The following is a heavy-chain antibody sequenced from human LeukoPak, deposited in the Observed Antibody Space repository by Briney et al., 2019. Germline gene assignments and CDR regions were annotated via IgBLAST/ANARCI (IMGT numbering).Heavy chain of an antibody. Sequence: ASLKVSSKPSGYTFTGDNTDWVRQTPGQGLGWMGWINPNSGGTNYAQTFQGRVTMTTDTSISTAYMELSRLKSDDTAVYYYARQYEYSYGFDYWGQGTLVTVSS. CDR2: INPNSGGT. CDR1: GYTFTGDN. CDR3: ARQYEYSYGFDY. D-gene: IGHD5-18*01. J-gene: IGHJ4*02. V-gene: IGHV1-2*02.